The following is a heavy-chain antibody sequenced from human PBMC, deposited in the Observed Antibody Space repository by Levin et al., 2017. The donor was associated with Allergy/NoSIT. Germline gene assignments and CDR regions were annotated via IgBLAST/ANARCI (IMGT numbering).Heavy chain of an antibody. CDR1: GFTFSSFA. CDR2: ISYSAAST. V-gene: IGHV3-23*01. J-gene: IGHJ5*02. CDR3: ARWAISPGPDWFAP. Sequence: GGSLRLSCAGSGFTFSSFALSWVRQTPGKGLGWVSVISYSAASTYYADSAKGRFAISRDNSKNTLFLQMNSLRPEYTAVYYCARWAISPGPDWFAPWGQGTLVTVSS. D-gene: IGHD1-14*01.